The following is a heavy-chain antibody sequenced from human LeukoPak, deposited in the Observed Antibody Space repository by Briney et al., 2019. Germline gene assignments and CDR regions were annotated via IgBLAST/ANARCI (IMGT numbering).Heavy chain of an antibody. CDR1: GGTFSSYA. CDR3: ARGGIGVYYYYMDV. Sequence: SVKVSCKASGGTFSSYAISWARQAPGQGLEWMGGIIPIFGTANYAQKFQGRVTITTDESTSTAYMELSSLRSEDAAVYYCARGGIGVYYYYMDVWGKGTTVTVSS. CDR2: IIPIFGTA. D-gene: IGHD1-26*01. J-gene: IGHJ6*03. V-gene: IGHV1-69*05.